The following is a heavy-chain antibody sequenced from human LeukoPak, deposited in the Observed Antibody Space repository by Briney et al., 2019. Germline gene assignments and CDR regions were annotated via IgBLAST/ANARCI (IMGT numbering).Heavy chain of an antibody. CDR2: ISVNSGNT. Sequence: ASVKVSCKASGYIFTSYGISWVRQAPGQGLEWMGWISVNSGNTNYAQKLQGRVTMTTDTSTSTAYMELRSLRSDDTAVYYCARDVEGSGWGYYYYGMDVWGQGTTVTVSS. CDR3: ARDVEGSGWGYYYYGMDV. J-gene: IGHJ6*02. CDR1: GYIFTSYG. D-gene: IGHD6-19*01. V-gene: IGHV1-18*01.